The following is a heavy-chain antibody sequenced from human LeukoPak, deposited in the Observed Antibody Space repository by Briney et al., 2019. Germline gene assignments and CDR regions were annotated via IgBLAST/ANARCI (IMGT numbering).Heavy chain of an antibody. J-gene: IGHJ4*02. CDR2: ISYDGSNK. Sequence: GGSLRLSCAASGFTFSSYGMHWVRQAPGKGLEWVAVISYDGSNKYYADSVKGRFTISRDNSKNTLYLQMNSLRADDTAIYYCAKDAAAAGSAYYFEYWGQGTLVTVSS. CDR1: GFTFSSYG. CDR3: AKDAAAAGSAYYFEY. D-gene: IGHD6-13*01. V-gene: IGHV3-30*18.